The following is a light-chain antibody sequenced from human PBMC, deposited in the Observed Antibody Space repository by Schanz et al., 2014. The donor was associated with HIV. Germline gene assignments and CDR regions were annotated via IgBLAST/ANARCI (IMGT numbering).Light chain of an antibody. CDR3: LQYDDESYT. CDR2: EAS. Sequence: DIQMTQSPSTLSASVGDRITISCRASQSISEWLAWYQQRPGQAPNLLISEASTLESGVPSRFSGTGSGTEFTLTISSLQPGDFATYYCLQYDDESYTFGQGTKLEIK. V-gene: IGKV1-5*03. J-gene: IGKJ2*01. CDR1: QSISEW.